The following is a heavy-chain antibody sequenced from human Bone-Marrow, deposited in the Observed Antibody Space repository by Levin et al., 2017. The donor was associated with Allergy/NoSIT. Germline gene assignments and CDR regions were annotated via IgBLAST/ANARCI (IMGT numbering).Heavy chain of an antibody. CDR1: PESFNDYI. CDR3: ASGPQRYMYDSAREHFYDHYMDV. D-gene: IGHD5/OR15-5a*01. Sequence: SETLSLTCGVYPESFNDYIWTWIRQPPGKGLEWIGEISHTGDTDYNPSLTSRVTISLDTSKDHFSLKLLSVTAADTAVSYCASGPQRYMYDSAREHFYDHYMDVWGKGTTVTVSS. CDR2: ISHTGDT. J-gene: IGHJ6*03. V-gene: IGHV4-34*01.